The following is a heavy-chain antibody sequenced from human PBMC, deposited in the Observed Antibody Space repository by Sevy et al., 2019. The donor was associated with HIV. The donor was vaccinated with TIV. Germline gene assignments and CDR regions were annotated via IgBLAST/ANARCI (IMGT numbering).Heavy chain of an antibody. CDR1: GGAITSPDYN. CDR2: IYYSGNT. D-gene: IGHD6-19*01. V-gene: IGHV4-30-4*01. Sequence: SETLSLTCSVSGGAITSPDYNWSRVRQPPGKGLEWIGYIYYSGNTYYSPSLKSRASLSIDTSKNQFSLNLNSVTAADTAVYYCTKVAGPFGWSDPWGQGTLVTVSS. CDR3: TKVAGPFGWSDP. J-gene: IGHJ5*02.